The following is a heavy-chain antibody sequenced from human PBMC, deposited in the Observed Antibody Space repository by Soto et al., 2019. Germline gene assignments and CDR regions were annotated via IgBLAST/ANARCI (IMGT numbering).Heavy chain of an antibody. Sequence: EVQLVASGGGLVQPGGSLRLSCAASGFTFSSYWMHWVRQAPGKGLVWVSSISTDASSTSYADPVKGRFTISRDNAKNTLYLQMNSVRAEDTAVYYCARLPNKSPQNWGQGTLVIVSP. V-gene: IGHV3-74*01. CDR3: ARLPNKSPQN. CDR1: GFTFSSYW. CDR2: ISTDASST. J-gene: IGHJ1*01.